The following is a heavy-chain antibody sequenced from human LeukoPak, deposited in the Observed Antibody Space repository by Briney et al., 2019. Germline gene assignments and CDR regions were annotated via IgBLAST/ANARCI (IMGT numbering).Heavy chain of an antibody. CDR3: ARDLLYGDYGEVAFDI. D-gene: IGHD4-17*01. CDR2: MNPNSGNT. Sequence: ASVKVSCKASGYTFTSYGINWVRQATGQGLEWMGWMNPNSGNTGYAQKFQGRVTITRNTSISTAYMELSSLRSEDTAVYYCARDLLYGDYGEVAFDIWGQGTMVTVSS. V-gene: IGHV1-8*03. J-gene: IGHJ3*02. CDR1: GYTFTSYG.